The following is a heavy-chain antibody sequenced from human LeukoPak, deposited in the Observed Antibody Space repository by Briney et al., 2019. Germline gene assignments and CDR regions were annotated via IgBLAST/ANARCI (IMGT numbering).Heavy chain of an antibody. CDR1: GYTFTGYY. D-gene: IGHD2-2*01. CDR3: ARESACGTTNCLAPADWLDP. CDR2: ISPNSGDT. J-gene: IGHJ5*02. V-gene: IGHV1-2*02. Sequence: PGASVKVSCKASGYTFTGYYMHWVRQAPGQGLEWMGWISPNSGDTDIAQKFQGRATMTRDTSIATSYMEVDSLTSDDTAVYYCARESACGTTNCLAPADWLDPWGQGTLVIVSS.